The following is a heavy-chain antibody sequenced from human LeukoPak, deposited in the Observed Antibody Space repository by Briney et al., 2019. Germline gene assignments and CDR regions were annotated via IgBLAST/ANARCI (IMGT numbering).Heavy chain of an antibody. D-gene: IGHD6-13*01. CDR2: ISGSGGST. J-gene: IGHJ6*01. Sequence: GGSLRLSCAASGFTFSSYAMSWVRQAPGKGLEGVSAISGSGGSTYYADSVKGRFTISRDNSKNTLYLQMNSLRAEDTAVYYCAKEPIGYSSSWYGDYFYGMDVWGQGTTVTVSS. V-gene: IGHV3-23*01. CDR3: AKEPIGYSSSWYGDYFYGMDV. CDR1: GFTFSSYA.